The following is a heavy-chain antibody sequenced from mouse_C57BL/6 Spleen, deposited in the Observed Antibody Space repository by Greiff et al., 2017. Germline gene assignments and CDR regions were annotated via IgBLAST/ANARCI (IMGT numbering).Heavy chain of an antibody. CDR3: ARCIYYGYDDGDWYFDV. CDR2: MRNKANGYTT. CDR1: GFTFTDYY. Sequence: EVKLVESGGGLVQPGGSLSLSCAASGFTFTDYYMSWVRQPPGKALEWLGFMRNKANGYTTEYSASVKGRFTISRDNSQSILYLQMNALRAEDSATYYCARCIYYGYDDGDWYFDVWGTGTTVTVSS. J-gene: IGHJ1*03. D-gene: IGHD2-2*01. V-gene: IGHV7-3*01.